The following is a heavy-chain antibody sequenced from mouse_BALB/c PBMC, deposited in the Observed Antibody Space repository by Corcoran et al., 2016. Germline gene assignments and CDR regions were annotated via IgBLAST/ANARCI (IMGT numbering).Heavy chain of an antibody. CDR2: IDPANGNT. Sequence: EVHLQQSGAELVQPGASVKLSCTASGFNIKDTYMHWVKQRPEQGLEWIGRIDPANGNTKYDPKFQGKATITADTSSNTAYLQLSSMTSEDTAVYYCARHGSSYPFAYWGQGTLVTVSA. J-gene: IGHJ3*01. CDR1: GFNIKDTY. CDR3: ARHGSSYPFAY. D-gene: IGHD1-1*01. V-gene: IGHV14-3*02.